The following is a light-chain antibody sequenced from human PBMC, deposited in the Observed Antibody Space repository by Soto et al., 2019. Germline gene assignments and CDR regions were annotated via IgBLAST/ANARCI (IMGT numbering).Light chain of an antibody. J-gene: IGLJ7*02. V-gene: IGLV1-44*01. CDR2: SDD. CDR1: NSNIGRYS. CDR3: AAGDDNLNGPL. Sequence: QSALTQPTSLFGTPRQRVPISCSGSNSNIGRYSVNWYQHFPGTPPKILIYSDDERPSGVPARFPGPKSGTSASLAISGLQFEDEAEYYCAAGDDNLNGPLFGGGPQRPAL.